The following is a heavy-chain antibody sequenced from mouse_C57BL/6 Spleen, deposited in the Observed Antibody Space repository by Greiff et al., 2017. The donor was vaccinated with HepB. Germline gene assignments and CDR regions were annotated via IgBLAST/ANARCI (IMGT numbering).Heavy chain of an antibody. CDR3: ARSYGYDRGFDY. Sequence: EVKLVESGGGLVKPGGSLKLSCAASGFTFSDYGMHWVRQAPEKGLEWVAYISSGSSTIYYADTVKGRFTISRDNAKNTLFLQMTSLRSEDTAMYYCARSYGYDRGFDYWGQGTTLTVSS. J-gene: IGHJ2*01. D-gene: IGHD2-2*01. CDR2: ISSGSSTI. CDR1: GFTFSDYG. V-gene: IGHV5-17*01.